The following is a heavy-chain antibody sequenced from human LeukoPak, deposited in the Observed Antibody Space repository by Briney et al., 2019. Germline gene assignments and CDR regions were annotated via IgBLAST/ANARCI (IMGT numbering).Heavy chain of an antibody. Sequence: GRSLRLSCAASGFTFSSYAMHWVRQAPGKGLEWVAVISYDGSNKYYADSVKGRFTISRDNSKNTLYLQMNSLRAEDTAVYYCARDPYKYKGSTLGREYFDYWGQGTLVTVSS. J-gene: IGHJ4*02. CDR1: GFTFSSYA. D-gene: IGHD1-1*01. CDR3: ARDPYKYKGSTLGREYFDY. CDR2: ISYDGSNK. V-gene: IGHV3-30-3*01.